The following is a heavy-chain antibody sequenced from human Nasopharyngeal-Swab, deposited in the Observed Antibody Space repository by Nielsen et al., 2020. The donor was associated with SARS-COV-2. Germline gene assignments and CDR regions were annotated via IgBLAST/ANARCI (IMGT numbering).Heavy chain of an antibody. D-gene: IGHD6-13*01. J-gene: IGHJ6*02. V-gene: IGHV3-21*01. CDR2: ISSSSSYI. Sequence: SCAASGFTFSSYSMNWVRQAPGKGLEWVSSISSSSSYIYYADSVKGRFTISRDNAKNSLYLQMNSLRAEDTAVYYCASDSSPTGRHDMDVWGQGTTVTVSS. CDR3: ASDSSPTGRHDMDV. CDR1: GFTFSSYS.